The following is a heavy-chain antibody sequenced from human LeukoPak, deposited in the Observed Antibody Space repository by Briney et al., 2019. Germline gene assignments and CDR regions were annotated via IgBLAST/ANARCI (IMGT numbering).Heavy chain of an antibody. V-gene: IGHV3-9*01. D-gene: IGHD6-19*01. CDR2: ISWNSGSI. CDR1: GFTFDDYA. J-gene: IGHJ3*02. Sequence: HPGRSLRLSCAASGFTFDDYAMHWVRQAPGKGLEWVSGISWNSGSIGYADSVKGRFTISRDNAKNSLYLQMNSLRAEDTALYYCAKEIIAVAGLDAFDIWGQGTMVTVSS. CDR3: AKEIIAVAGLDAFDI.